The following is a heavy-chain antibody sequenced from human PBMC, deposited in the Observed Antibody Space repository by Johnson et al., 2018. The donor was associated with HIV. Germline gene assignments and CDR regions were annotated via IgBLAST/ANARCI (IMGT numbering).Heavy chain of an antibody. CDR2: ITWNGGST. Sequence: VQLVESGGGVVRPGGSLRLSCAASGFTFDDFGMTWVRQAPGKGLEWVSGITWNGGSTGYADSVTGRFTISRENSKNTLYLQMNSLRAEDTAVYYCAKDKNDGRDGDAFDIWGQGTMVTVSS. CDR3: AKDKNDGRDGDAFDI. D-gene: IGHD3-10*02. J-gene: IGHJ3*02. V-gene: IGHV3-20*04. CDR1: GFTFDDFG.